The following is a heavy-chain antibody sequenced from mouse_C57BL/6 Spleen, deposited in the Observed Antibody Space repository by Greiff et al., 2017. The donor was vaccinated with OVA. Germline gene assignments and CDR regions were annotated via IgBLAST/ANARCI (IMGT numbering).Heavy chain of an antibody. J-gene: IGHJ4*01. D-gene: IGHD1-1*01. V-gene: IGHV7-3*01. CDR2: IRNKANGYTT. Sequence: EVQLMESGGGLVQPGGSLSLSCAASGFTFTDYYMSWVRQPPGKALEWLGFIRNKANGYTTEYSASVKGRFTISRDNSQSILYLQMNALRAEDSATYYCARPYYYGSSFAMDYWGQGTSVTVSS. CDR1: GFTFTDYY. CDR3: ARPYYYGSSFAMDY.